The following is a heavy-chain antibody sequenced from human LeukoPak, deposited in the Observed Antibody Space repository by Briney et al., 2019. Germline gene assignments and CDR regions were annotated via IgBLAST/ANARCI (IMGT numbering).Heavy chain of an antibody. Sequence: ASVKVSCKASGYTFTGYYMHWVRQAPGQGLEWMGWINPNSGGTNYAQKFQGRVTMTRDTSISTAYMELSRLRSDDTAVYYCARDGDYYDSSGYTEPDFDYWGQGTLVTVSS. J-gene: IGHJ4*02. CDR3: ARDGDYYDSSGYTEPDFDY. CDR1: GYTFTGYY. CDR2: INPNSGGT. V-gene: IGHV1-2*02. D-gene: IGHD3-22*01.